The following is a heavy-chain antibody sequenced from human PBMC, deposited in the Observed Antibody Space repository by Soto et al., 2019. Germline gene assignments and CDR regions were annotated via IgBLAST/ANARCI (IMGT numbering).Heavy chain of an antibody. J-gene: IGHJ4*02. Sequence: ASVNGSCKSSGYTLTSYGISWGRQAPGQGLEWMGWISACNGNTNYAQKLQGRVTMTKDTSTSTAYMELRSLRSDDTAVYCCASGGELFTHYWGQGTLVTVSS. D-gene: IGHD2-15*01. CDR1: GYTLTSYG. V-gene: IGHV1-18*01. CDR2: ISACNGNT. CDR3: ASGGELFTHY.